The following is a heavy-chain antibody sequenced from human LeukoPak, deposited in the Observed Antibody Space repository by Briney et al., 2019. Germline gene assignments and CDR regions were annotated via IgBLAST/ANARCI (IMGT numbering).Heavy chain of an antibody. CDR2: IIPILGIA. J-gene: IGHJ6*02. CDR3: ARFPPSSSWYGGMDV. V-gene: IGHV1-69*04. CDR1: GGTFSSYA. Sequence: SVKVSCKASGGTFSSYAISWVRQAPGQGLEWMGRIIPILGIANYAQKFQGRVTITADKSTSTAYMELSSLRSEDTAVYYCARFPPSSSWYGGMDVWGQGTTVTVSS. D-gene: IGHD6-13*01.